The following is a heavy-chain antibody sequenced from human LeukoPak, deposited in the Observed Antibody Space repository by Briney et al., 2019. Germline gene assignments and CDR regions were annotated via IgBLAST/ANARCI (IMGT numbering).Heavy chain of an antibody. J-gene: IGHJ4*02. CDR3: ARGSKRHIKYSGSNARSSEIDY. Sequence: GSLRLSCAASGFTFSSYSMNWVRQAPGKGLEWIGEINHSGSTNYNPSLKSRVTISVDTSKNQFSLKLSSATAAGTAVYYCARGSKRHIKYSGSNARSSEIDYWGQGTLVTVSS. V-gene: IGHV4-34*01. D-gene: IGHD1-26*01. CDR2: INHSGST. CDR1: GFTFSSYS.